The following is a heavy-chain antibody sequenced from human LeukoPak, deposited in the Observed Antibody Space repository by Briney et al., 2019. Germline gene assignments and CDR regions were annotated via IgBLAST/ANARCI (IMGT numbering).Heavy chain of an antibody. CDR1: GHTFTDY. Sequence: ASVKVSCKASGHTFTDYMHWVRQAPGQGFEWMGWINPNDGDTNYAQKFQGRVTMTRDTSISTAHMEVSRLRSDDTAVYYCARANFLYCSSTTCLFDYWGQGTLVTVSS. V-gene: IGHV1-2*02. D-gene: IGHD2-2*01. CDR2: INPNDGDT. J-gene: IGHJ4*02. CDR3: ARANFLYCSSTTCLFDY.